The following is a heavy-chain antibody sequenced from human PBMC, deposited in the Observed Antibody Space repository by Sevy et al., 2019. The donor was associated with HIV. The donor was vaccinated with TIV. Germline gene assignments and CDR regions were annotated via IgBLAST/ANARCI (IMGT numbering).Heavy chain of an antibody. Sequence: ASVKVSCKASGYTFTGYYMHWVRQAPGQGLEWMGWINPNSGGTNYAQKFQGRVTMTRDTSISTAYMELSRLRSDDTAVYYCARDRAYSSYPRAYWGQGTLVTVSS. J-gene: IGHJ4*02. CDR3: ARDRAYSSYPRAY. CDR1: GYTFTGYY. V-gene: IGHV1-2*02. D-gene: IGHD6-6*01. CDR2: INPNSGGT.